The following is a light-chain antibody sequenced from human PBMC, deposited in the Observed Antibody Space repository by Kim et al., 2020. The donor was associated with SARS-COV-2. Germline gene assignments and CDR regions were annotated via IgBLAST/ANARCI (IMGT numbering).Light chain of an antibody. V-gene: IGKV3-20*01. CDR1: QSVSSSY. CDR3: QQYGSSPWT. CDR2: GAS. Sequence: SPGERATLSCRASQSVSSSYLAWYQRKPGQAPRLLIYGASSRATGIPDRFSGSGSGTDFTLTISRLEPEDFAVYYCQQYGSSPWTFGQGTKVDIK. J-gene: IGKJ1*01.